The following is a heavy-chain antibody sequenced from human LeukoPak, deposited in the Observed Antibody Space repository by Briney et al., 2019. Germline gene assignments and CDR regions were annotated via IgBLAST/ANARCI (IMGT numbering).Heavy chain of an antibody. CDR1: GFTFSSYG. CDR2: IKQDGSEK. CDR3: ARVPEGQGYDILTGYHDY. D-gene: IGHD3-9*01. Sequence: GGSLRLSCAASGFTFSSYGMHWVRQAPGKGLEWVANIKQDGSEKYYVDSVKGRFTISRDNAKNSLYLQMNSLRAKDTAVYYCARVPEGQGYDILTGYHDYWGQGTLVTVSS. V-gene: IGHV3-7*01. J-gene: IGHJ4*02.